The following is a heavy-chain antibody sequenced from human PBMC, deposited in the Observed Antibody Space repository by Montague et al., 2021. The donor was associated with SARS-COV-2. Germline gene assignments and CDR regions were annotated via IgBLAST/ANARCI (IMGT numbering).Heavy chain of an antibody. CDR1: GYTFTSYG. Sequence: SVKVSCKASGYTFTSYGISWVRQAPGHGLEWMGWISGYNGNTKYGKNFQGRVIMTTDTSTSTAYMELRSLRSDDTAVYYCARESFSSAWSPFDYWGQGTLVTVSS. D-gene: IGHD6-19*01. V-gene: IGHV1-18*01. CDR3: ARESFSSAWSPFDY. CDR2: ISGYNGNT. J-gene: IGHJ4*02.